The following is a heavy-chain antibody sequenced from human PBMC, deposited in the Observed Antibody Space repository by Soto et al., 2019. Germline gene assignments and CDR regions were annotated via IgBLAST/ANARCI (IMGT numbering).Heavy chain of an antibody. CDR1: VYTFTSYA. Sequence: XSVKVSCKASVYTFTSYAMHWVRQAPGQSLEWMGWINAGNGNTKYSQKLQGRVTITRDTSASTAYMELSSLRSEDTAVYYCARVPVLGYCSSTSCYKPLGPYGMDVWGQGTTVTVSS. V-gene: IGHV1-3*01. D-gene: IGHD2-2*02. CDR3: ARVPVLGYCSSTSCYKPLGPYGMDV. CDR2: INAGNGNT. J-gene: IGHJ6*02.